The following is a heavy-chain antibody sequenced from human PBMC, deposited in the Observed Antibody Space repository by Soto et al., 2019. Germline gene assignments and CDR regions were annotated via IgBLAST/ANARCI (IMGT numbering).Heavy chain of an antibody. CDR2: IWNDGVNT. V-gene: IGHV3-33*01. CDR3: TRGNPPSVAVLFDF. CDR1: GFAINNYG. Sequence: QVQMVEFGGGVVQPGRSLRLSCSTSGFAINNYGMHWVRQAPGKGLEWVAVIWNDGVNTNYADSVKGRFTVSRDTFQNALYLQMNGLRADDTAVYFCTRGNPPSVAVLFDFWGQGTLVTVSS. J-gene: IGHJ4*02. D-gene: IGHD6-19*01.